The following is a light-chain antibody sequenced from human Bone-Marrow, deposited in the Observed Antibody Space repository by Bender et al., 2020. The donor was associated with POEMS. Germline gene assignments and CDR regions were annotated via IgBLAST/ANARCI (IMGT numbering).Light chain of an antibody. Sequence: QSALTQPASVSGSPGQSITISCTGTSSDVGNYNLVSWYQHHPGKAPKLIIYDDSKRPSGVADRFSGSKSGNTASLTISGLQAEDEADYYCCSYAGHTTFIFGAGTKVTVL. CDR3: CSYAGHTTFI. CDR1: SSDVGNYNL. CDR2: DDS. V-gene: IGLV2-23*01. J-gene: IGLJ1*01.